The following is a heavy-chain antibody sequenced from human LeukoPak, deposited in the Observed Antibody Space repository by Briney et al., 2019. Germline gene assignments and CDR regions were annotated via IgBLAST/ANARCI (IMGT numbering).Heavy chain of an antibody. CDR2: IYTSGST. V-gene: IGHV4-4*09. Sequence: SETLSLTCTVSGGSISSYYWSWIRQPPGKGLEWIGYIYTSGSTNYNPSLKSRVTISVDTSKNQFSLKLSSVTAADTAVYYCARHYCSGGSCHPWFDPWGQGTLVTVSS. D-gene: IGHD2-15*01. J-gene: IGHJ5*02. CDR1: GGSISSYY. CDR3: ARHYCSGGSCHPWFDP.